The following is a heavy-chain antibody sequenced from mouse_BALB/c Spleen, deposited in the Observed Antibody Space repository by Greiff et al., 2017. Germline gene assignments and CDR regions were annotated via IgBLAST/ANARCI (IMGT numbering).Heavy chain of an antibody. J-gene: IGHJ1*01. V-gene: IGHV5-12-2*01. CDR3: ARRDYEWYFDV. CDR1: GFTFSSYT. Sequence: EVMLVESGGGLVQPGGSLKLSCAASGFTFSSYTMSWVRQTPEKRLEWVAYISNGGGSTYYPDTVKGRFTISRDNAKNTLYLQMSSLKSEDTAMYYCARRDYEWYFDVWGAGTTVTVSS. D-gene: IGHD2-4*01. CDR2: ISNGGGST.